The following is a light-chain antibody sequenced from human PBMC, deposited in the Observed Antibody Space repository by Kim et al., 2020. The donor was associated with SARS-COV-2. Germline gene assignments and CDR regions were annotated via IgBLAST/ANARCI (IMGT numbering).Light chain of an antibody. Sequence: SPGERATLSCRASQSVSSNLAWYQQKPGQAPRLLIYDASTRATGIPARFSGSGSGTEFTLTISSLQSEDFAVYYCQQYNNWPLLTFGGGTKVDIK. V-gene: IGKV3-15*01. CDR3: QQYNNWPLLT. CDR2: DAS. CDR1: QSVSSN. J-gene: IGKJ4*01.